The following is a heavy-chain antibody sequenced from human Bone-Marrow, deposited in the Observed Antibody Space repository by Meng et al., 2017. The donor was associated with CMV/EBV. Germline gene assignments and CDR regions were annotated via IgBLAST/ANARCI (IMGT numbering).Heavy chain of an antibody. CDR2: ISSSSSYI. J-gene: IGHJ4*02. CDR1: GFTFSSYS. Sequence: GESLKISCAASGFTFSSYSMNWVRQAPGKGLEWVSFISSSSSYIYYADSLKGRFTISRDNAKNSLYLQMNSLRAEDTAVYYCATPPGLGYWGQGPLVTFSS. CDR3: ATPPGLGY. V-gene: IGHV3-21*01. D-gene: IGHD3-10*01.